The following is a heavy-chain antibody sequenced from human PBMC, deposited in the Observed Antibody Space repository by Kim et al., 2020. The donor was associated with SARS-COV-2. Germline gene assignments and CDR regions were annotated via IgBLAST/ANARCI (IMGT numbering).Heavy chain of an antibody. J-gene: IGHJ4*02. CDR2: INPDGSIT. Sequence: GGSLRLSCAASGFTFSNYWMYWVRQAPGKGLVWVSRINPDGSITNYADSVQGRFTISRDNAKNTLFLQMNSLRAEDTAVYYCHSYYYASGGFFNRADYWGQGTLVTVSS. CDR1: GFTFSNYW. D-gene: IGHD3-10*01. CDR3: HSYYYASGGFFNRADY. V-gene: IGHV3-74*01.